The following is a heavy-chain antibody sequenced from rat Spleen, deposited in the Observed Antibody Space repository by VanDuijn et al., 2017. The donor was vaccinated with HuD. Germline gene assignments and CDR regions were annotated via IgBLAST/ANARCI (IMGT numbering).Heavy chain of an antibody. V-gene: IGHV5S23*01. D-gene: IGHD1-7*01. CDR1: GFTFSDYN. CDR3: AAAGYGY. CDR2: ISNDGGTT. J-gene: IGHJ2*01. Sequence: EVQLVESGGGLEQPGGSLKLSCAASGFTFSDYNMAWVRQAPGKGLEWVSSISNDGGTTYYPDSVKGRFTISRDNAENTVYLQMNSLRSEDTATYYCAAAGYGYWGQGVMVTVSS.